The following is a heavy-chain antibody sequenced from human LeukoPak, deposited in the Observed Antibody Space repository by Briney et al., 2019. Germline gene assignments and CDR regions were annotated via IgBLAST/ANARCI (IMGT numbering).Heavy chain of an antibody. J-gene: IGHJ5*02. CDR1: GFTFSNYW. CDR3: ARDLGQYYDTSDDWFDP. Sequence: GGSLRLSCAASGFTFSNYWMHWVRQAPGKGLVWVSRINSDGINTSYADSVKGRFTISRDNAKNTLNLQMSSLRAEDTAVYYCARDLGQYYDTSDDWFDPWGQGTLVTVSS. CDR2: INSDGINT. D-gene: IGHD3-22*01. V-gene: IGHV3-74*01.